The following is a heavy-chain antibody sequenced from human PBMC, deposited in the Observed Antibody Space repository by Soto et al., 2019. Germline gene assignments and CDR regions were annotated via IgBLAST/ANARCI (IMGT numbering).Heavy chain of an antibody. V-gene: IGHV2-5*02. CDR2: IYWDDDK. CDR1: GFSLTTRPVG. J-gene: IGHJ4*02. D-gene: IGHD4-17*01. Sequence: QITLKESGPTRVKPTQTLTLTCTFSGFSLTTRPVGVGWIRQPPGKALEWLALIYWDDDKRYSPSLKSRLTITKDTSRNQVVLTMTNLDPVDTATYFCAHRVAQNGDWDGGPFDYWGQGTLVTVSS. CDR3: AHRVAQNGDWDGGPFDY.